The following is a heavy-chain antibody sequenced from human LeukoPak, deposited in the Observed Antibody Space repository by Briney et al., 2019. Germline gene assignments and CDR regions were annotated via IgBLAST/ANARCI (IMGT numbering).Heavy chain of an antibody. CDR3: AGGYDILNY. V-gene: IGHV3-74*01. J-gene: IGHJ4*02. Sequence: GGSLRLSCAASGFTFSSYWMHWGRQAPGKGLVWVSRINSDGSLTRYADSVKGRFTISRDNAKNTLYLQMTSLRAEAAAVYYSAGGYDILNYWGQGTLVTVSS. CDR1: GFTFSSYW. D-gene: IGHD3-9*01. CDR2: INSDGSLT.